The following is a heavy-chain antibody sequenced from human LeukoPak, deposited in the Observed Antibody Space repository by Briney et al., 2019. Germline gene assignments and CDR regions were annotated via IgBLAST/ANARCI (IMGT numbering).Heavy chain of an antibody. J-gene: IGHJ4*02. V-gene: IGHV3-23*01. Sequence: GVSLRLSCAASGFTFSSYAMSWVRQAPGKGLEWVSAISGSGGSTYYADSVKGRFTISRDNSKNTLYLQMNSLRAEDTAVFYCAKASSITIFGVVIMDLFDYWGQGTLVTVSS. D-gene: IGHD3-3*01. CDR2: ISGSGGST. CDR1: GFTFSSYA. CDR3: AKASSITIFGVVIMDLFDY.